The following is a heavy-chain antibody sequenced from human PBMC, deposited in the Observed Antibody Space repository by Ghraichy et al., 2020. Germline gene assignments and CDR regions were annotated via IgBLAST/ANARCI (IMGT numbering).Heavy chain of an antibody. J-gene: IGHJ3*02. V-gene: IGHV1-18*04. CDR1: GYTFTSYG. CDR2: ISAYNGNT. CDR3: ARAPDPQLRYFDWLGAFDI. D-gene: IGHD3-9*01. Sequence: ASVKVSCKASGYTFTSYGISWVRQAPGQGLEWMGWISAYNGNTNYAQKLQGRVTMTTDTSTSTAYMELRSLRSDDTAVYYCARAPDPQLRYFDWLGAFDIWGQGTMVTVS.